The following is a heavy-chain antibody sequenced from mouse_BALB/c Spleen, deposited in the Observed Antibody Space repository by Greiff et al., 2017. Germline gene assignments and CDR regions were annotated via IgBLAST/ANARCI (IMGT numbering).Heavy chain of an antibody. D-gene: IGHD2-4*01. CDR2: ISYDGSN. V-gene: IGHV3-6*02. CDR3: ARAMITTIYYAMDY. J-gene: IGHJ4*01. Sequence: EESGPGLVKPSQSLSLTCSVTGYSITSGYYWNWIRQFPGNKLEWMGYISYDGSNNYNPSLKNRISITRDTSKNQFFLKLNSVTTEDTATYYCARAMITTIYYAMDYWGQGTSVTVSS. CDR1: GYSITSGYY.